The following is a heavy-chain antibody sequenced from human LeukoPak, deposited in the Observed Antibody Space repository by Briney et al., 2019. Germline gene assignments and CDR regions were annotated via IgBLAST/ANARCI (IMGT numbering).Heavy chain of an antibody. CDR2: ISYDGSNK. V-gene: IGHV3-30*18. Sequence: PGGSLRLSCAASGLIFSSYGMHWVRQAPGKGLEWVAVISYDGSNKYYADSVKGRFTISRDNSKNTLYLQMNSLRAEDTAVYYCAKVAGIRTTAFDYWGQGTLVTVSS. D-gene: IGHD1-14*01. J-gene: IGHJ4*02. CDR3: AKVAGIRTTAFDY. CDR1: GLIFSSYG.